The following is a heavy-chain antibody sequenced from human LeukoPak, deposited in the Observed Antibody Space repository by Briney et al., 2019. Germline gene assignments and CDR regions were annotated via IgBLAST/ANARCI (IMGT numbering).Heavy chain of an antibody. CDR2: IIPIFGIA. J-gene: IGHJ4*02. Sequence: GSSVKVSCKASGGTFSSYAISWVRQAPGQWLEWMGGIIPIFGIANYAQKFQGRVTITADESTSTAYMELSSLRSEDTAVYYCAIPRTLYSSSWYYFDYWGQGTLVTVSS. D-gene: IGHD6-13*01. CDR1: GGTFSSYA. V-gene: IGHV1-69*01. CDR3: AIPRTLYSSSWYYFDY.